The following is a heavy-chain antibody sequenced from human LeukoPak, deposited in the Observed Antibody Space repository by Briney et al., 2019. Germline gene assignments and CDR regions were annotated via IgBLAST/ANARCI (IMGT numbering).Heavy chain of an antibody. CDR1: GFTLSSYW. D-gene: IGHD4-17*01. J-gene: IGHJ4*02. V-gene: IGHV3-74*01. CDR3: AREAFNYGDHYFDY. Sequence: GATLRLSCAASGFTLSSYWMHCVLQAPRKELVWVSRMSSDGSSTTYADSVKGRFTISRDNAKNTLYLQMNSLRAEDTAVYHCAREAFNYGDHYFDYWGQGTLVIVSS. CDR2: MSSDGSST.